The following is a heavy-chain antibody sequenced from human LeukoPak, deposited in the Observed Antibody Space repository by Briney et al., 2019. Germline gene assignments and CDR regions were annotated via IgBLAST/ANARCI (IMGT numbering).Heavy chain of an antibody. Sequence: GASVKVSCKASVYTFSSYGISWVRQAPGQGLEWMGWISDYNGNTNYAQKVQGRVTMTTDPFTSTAYMELRSLRSDDTAVYYCARDGPDRAAWFDPWGQGTLVTVSS. J-gene: IGHJ5*02. CDR2: ISDYNGNT. CDR1: VYTFSSYG. D-gene: IGHD3-22*01. V-gene: IGHV1-18*01. CDR3: ARDGPDRAAWFDP.